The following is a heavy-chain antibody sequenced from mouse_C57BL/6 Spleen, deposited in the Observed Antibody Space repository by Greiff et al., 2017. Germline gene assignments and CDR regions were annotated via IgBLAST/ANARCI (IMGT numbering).Heavy chain of an antibody. CDR1: GFTFSSYG. CDR3: ARRSNYEGFAY. Sequence: VHLVESGGDLVKPGGSLKLSCAASGFTFSSYGMSWVRQTPDKRLEWVATISSGGSYTYYPDSVKGRFTISRDNAKNTLYLQMSSLKSEDTAMYYCARRSNYEGFAYWGQGTLVTVSA. V-gene: IGHV5-6*01. CDR2: ISSGGSYT. D-gene: IGHD2-5*01. J-gene: IGHJ3*01.